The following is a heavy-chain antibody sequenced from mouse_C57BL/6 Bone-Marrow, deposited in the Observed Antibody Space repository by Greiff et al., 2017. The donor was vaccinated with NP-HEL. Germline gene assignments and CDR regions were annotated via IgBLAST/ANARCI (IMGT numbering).Heavy chain of an antibody. D-gene: IGHD2-13*01. Sequence: VQLQQPGPELVKPGASVKLSCKASGYTFTSYGMHWVKQRPGQGLEWIGWIYPSDGSTKYNEKFKGKATLTVDTSSSTAYMELHSLTSEDSAVYYCARSHIYYGDCDAMDYWGQGTSVTVSS. CDR1: GYTFTSYG. V-gene: IGHV1-85*01. J-gene: IGHJ4*01. CDR3: ARSHIYYGDCDAMDY. CDR2: IYPSDGST.